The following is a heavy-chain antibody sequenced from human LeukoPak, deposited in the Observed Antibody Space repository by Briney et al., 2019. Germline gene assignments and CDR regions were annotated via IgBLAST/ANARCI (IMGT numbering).Heavy chain of an antibody. CDR1: GYSFTSYW. D-gene: IGHD6-19*01. V-gene: IGHV5-51*01. Sequence: GESLKISCKGSGYSFTSYWIGWVRQRHGKGLEWMGIIYPGDSDTRYSPSFQGQVTISADKSISTAYLQWSSLKASDTAMYYCARTMSSGWYPDAFDIWGQGTMVTVSS. CDR2: IYPGDSDT. J-gene: IGHJ3*02. CDR3: ARTMSSGWYPDAFDI.